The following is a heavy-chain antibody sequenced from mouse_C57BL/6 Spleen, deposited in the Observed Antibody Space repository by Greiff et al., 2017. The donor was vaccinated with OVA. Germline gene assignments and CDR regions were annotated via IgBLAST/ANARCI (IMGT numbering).Heavy chain of an antibody. V-gene: IGHV5-16*01. CDR1: GFTFSDYY. J-gene: IGHJ4*01. CDR3: ARGSIRRLRESYYAMDY. CDR2: INYDGSST. Sequence: EVHLVESEGGLVQPGSSMKLSCTASGFTFSDYYMAWVRQVPEKGLEWVANINYDGSSTYYLDSLKSRFIISRDNAKNILYLQMSSLKSEDTATYYCARGSIRRLRESYYAMDYWGQGTSVTVSS. D-gene: IGHD2-4*01.